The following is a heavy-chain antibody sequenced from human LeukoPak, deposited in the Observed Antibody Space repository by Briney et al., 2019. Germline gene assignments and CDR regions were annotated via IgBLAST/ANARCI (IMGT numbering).Heavy chain of an antibody. CDR2: IYHSGTT. V-gene: IGHV4-4*02. Sequence: SETLSLTCTVSGGFISTSNWWTWVRQPPGKGLEWIGEIYHSGTTNYNPSLKSRVTISVDKSKNQFSLKLHSVTAADTAVYYCARDWIPAATVGAHYNWFDPWGQGTLVTVSS. CDR3: ARDWIPAATVGAHYNWFDP. D-gene: IGHD2-2*01. CDR1: GGFISTSNW. J-gene: IGHJ5*02.